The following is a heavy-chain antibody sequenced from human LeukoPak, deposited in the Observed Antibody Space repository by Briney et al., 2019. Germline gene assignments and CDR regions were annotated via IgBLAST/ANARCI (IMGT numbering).Heavy chain of an antibody. J-gene: IGHJ2*01. CDR3: ARDRRYSSGTNHYWYFDL. CDR2: IYSGGST. CDR1: GFTVSSSY. D-gene: IGHD3-10*01. Sequence: GGSLRLSCAASGFTVSSSYMSWVRQAPGKGREWVSVIYSGGSTYYADSVKGRFTISRDNYKNTLYLQMNSLSAEDTAVYYCARDRRYSSGTNHYWYFDLWSRGPLVPVSS. V-gene: IGHV3-53*01.